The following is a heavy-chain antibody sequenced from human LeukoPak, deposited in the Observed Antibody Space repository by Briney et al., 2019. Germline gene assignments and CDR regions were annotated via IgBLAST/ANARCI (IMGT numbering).Heavy chain of an antibody. CDR1: GGSISSSSYY. CDR2: IYYTGTT. J-gene: IGHJ4*02. CDR3: ATTIRGGIVLLWER. V-gene: IGHV4-39*01. D-gene: IGHD3-10*01. Sequence: NPSETLSLTCTVSGGSISSSSYYWDWIRQPPGKGLEWIGTIYYTGTTFYNPSLKGRVSISLDTSKNQFSLKLSSVTAADTALYYCATTIRGGIVLLWERWGQGTLVTVSS.